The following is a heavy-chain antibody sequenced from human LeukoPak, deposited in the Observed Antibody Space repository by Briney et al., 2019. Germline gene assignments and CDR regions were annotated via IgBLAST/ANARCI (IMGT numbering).Heavy chain of an antibody. Sequence: LSLTXAVYGGSFSGYYWSWIRQPPGKGLEWIGEINHSGSTNYNPSLKSRVTISVDTSKNQFSLKLSSVTAADTAVYYCARARTYYYDSSGYLDVWGQGTTVTVSS. J-gene: IGHJ6*02. V-gene: IGHV4-34*01. CDR1: GGSFSGYY. D-gene: IGHD3-22*01. CDR2: INHSGST. CDR3: ARARTYYYDSSGYLDV.